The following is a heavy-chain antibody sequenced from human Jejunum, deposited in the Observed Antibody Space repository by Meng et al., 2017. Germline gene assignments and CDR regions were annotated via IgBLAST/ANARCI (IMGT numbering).Heavy chain of an antibody. Sequence: QGTRQELGPGLVKPSEALSLTCAVSGGSIESNNWWTWIRQPPGQGLEWIGEVYHSGSTHYNPSLQSRVTISIDNSKNRFSLSLNSVTAADTAIYYCARADYVRYFDLWGRGTLVTVSS. D-gene: IGHD3-10*02. J-gene: IGHJ2*01. V-gene: IGHV4-4*02. CDR2: VYHSGST. CDR3: ARADYVRYFDL. CDR1: GGSIESNNW.